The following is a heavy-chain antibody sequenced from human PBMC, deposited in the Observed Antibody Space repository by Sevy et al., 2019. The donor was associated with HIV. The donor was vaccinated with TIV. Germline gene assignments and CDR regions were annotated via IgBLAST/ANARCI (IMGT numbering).Heavy chain of an antibody. CDR2: INPNSGDT. V-gene: IGHV1-2*02. D-gene: IGHD2-15*01. CDR1: GYTFIGFY. CDR3: ARRDIENGFYS. J-gene: IGHJ4*02. Sequence: ASVKVSCKASGYTFIGFYIHWVRQAPGQGLECMGWINPNSGDTDYAQKFQGRVTMTRDTSATTAYMELNRLRSDDTAVYFCARRDIENGFYSWGRGTLVTVSS.